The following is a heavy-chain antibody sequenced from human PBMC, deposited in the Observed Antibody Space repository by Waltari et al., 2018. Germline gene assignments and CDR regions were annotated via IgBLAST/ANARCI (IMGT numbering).Heavy chain of an antibody. CDR3: ATRIRGAWNDRDYYYYYYSLDV. J-gene: IGHJ6*03. CDR1: GLTFSDAW. CDR2: IKSNVEGGTS. V-gene: IGHV3-15*01. Sequence: VQLVESGGGLVKPGGSLRLSCATSGLTFSDAWMSWVRQPPGKGLEWVGRIKSNVEGGTSDYAEPVKGRFTLSRDDSKNILYLHMNSLKTEDTAVYYCATRIRGAWNDRDYYYYYYSLDVWGTGTKVTVSS. D-gene: IGHD1-1*01.